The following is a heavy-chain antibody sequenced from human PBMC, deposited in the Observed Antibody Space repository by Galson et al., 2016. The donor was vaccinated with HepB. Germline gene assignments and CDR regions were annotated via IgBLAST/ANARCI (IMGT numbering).Heavy chain of an antibody. CDR2: VWYDGNKK. V-gene: IGHV3-33*06. D-gene: IGHD6-19*01. CDR1: GFAFSSYG. J-gene: IGHJ5*02. CDR3: AKDKWGRAVAGQFDP. Sequence: SLRLSCAASGFAFSSYGMHWVRQAPGKGLEWVTVVWYDGNKKYYADSVKGRFTISRDNSKNTLYLQMTSLRAEDTAVYYCAKDKWGRAVAGQFDPWGQGTLVTVSA.